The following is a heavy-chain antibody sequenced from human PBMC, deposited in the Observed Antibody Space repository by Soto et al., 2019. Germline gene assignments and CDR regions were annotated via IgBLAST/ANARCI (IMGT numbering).Heavy chain of an antibody. CDR2: IIPIFATA. D-gene: IGHD5-12*01. J-gene: IGHJ6*02. CDR1: GGTFSSYA. Sequence: SVKVSCKASGGTFSSYAISWVRQVPGQGIEWMGGIIPIFATANYAQKFQGRVTITADTSTTTAYMELSSLRSEDTAVYYCVREGFRYSAYDSPYYYIGMDFCGPAPTLTVS. V-gene: IGHV1-69*06. CDR3: VREGFRYSAYDSPYYYIGMDF.